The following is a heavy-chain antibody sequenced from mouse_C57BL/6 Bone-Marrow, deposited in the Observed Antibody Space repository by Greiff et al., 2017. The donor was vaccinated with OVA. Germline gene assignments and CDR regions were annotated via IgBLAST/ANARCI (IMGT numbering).Heavy chain of an antibody. V-gene: IGHV1-19*01. Sequence: VQLQQSGPVLVKPGASVKMSCKASGYTFTDYYMNWVKQSHGKSLEWIGVINPYNGGTSYNQKFKGKATLTVDKSSSTAYMELNSLTSEDAAVYYYARVGFVWLLWGYYYAMDYWGQGTSVTVSS. CDR2: INPYNGGT. CDR3: ARVGFVWLLWGYYYAMDY. CDR1: GYTFTDYY. J-gene: IGHJ4*01. D-gene: IGHD2-3*01.